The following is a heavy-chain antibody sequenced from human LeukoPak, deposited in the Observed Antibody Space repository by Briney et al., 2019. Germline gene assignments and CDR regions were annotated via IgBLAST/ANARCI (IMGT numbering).Heavy chain of an antibody. CDR3: ARIELMDGYNYWDWVAFDI. D-gene: IGHD5-24*01. CDR1: GYTFTGYY. J-gene: IGHJ3*02. Sequence: ASVKVSCKASGYTFTGYYMHWVRQAPGQGLEWMGWINPNSGGTNYAQKFQGRVTMTRDTSTSTAYMELSRLRSDDTAVYYCARIELMDGYNYWDWVAFDIWGQGTMVTVSS. CDR2: INPNSGGT. V-gene: IGHV1-2*02.